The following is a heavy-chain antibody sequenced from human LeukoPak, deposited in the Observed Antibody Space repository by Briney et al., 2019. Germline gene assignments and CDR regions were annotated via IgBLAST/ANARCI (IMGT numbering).Heavy chain of an antibody. CDR1: GFSFSDYW. CDR3: TRGYGNAFDI. CDR2: INTDGSDT. V-gene: IGHV3-74*01. D-gene: IGHD1-26*01. J-gene: IGHJ3*02. Sequence: AGGSLRLSCAASGFSFSDYWMHWVRQAPGKGLVWVSRINTDGSDTIYADSVRGRFTIARDNAKNTLHLQMKSLRVEDTAVYYCTRGYGNAFDIWGQGTVVTVSS.